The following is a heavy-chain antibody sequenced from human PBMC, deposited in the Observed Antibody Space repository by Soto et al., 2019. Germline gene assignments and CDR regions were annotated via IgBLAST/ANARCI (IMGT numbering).Heavy chain of an antibody. CDR3: ARALGIAAAGTYYYYYYMDV. J-gene: IGHJ6*03. Sequence: PSETLSLSCTVSGGSIRSGGYYWSWIRQHPGKGLEWIGYIYYSGSTYYNPSLKSRVTISVDTSKNQFSLKLSSVTAADTAVYYCARALGIAAAGTYYYYYYMDVWGKGTTVTVSS. V-gene: IGHV4-31*03. CDR2: IYYSGST. D-gene: IGHD6-13*01. CDR1: GGSIRSGGYY.